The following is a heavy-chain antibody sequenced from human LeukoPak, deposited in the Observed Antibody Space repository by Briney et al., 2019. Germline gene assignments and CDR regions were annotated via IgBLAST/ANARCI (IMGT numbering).Heavy chain of an antibody. Sequence: SETLSLTCTVSGGSISSGSYYWSWIRQPPGKGLEWIGEINHSGSTNYNPSLKSRVTISVDTSKNQFSQKLSSVTAADTAVYYCARGQGQLWFGELVWYFDLWGRGTLVTVSS. D-gene: IGHD3-10*01. J-gene: IGHJ2*01. CDR3: ARGQGQLWFGELVWYFDL. CDR1: GGSISSGSYY. V-gene: IGHV4-39*07. CDR2: INHSGST.